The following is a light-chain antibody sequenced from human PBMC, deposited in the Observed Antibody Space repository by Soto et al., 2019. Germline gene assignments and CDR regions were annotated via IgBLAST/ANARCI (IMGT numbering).Light chain of an antibody. CDR3: QQLNSYPHT. CDR1: QGISSY. V-gene: IGKV1-9*01. Sequence: IQLTQSPSSLSASVGDRVTITFRASQGISSYLAWYQQKPGKAPKLLIYAASTLQSGVPSRFSGSGSGTDFTLNISSLQPEDFATYYCQQLNSYPHTFGQGTKVDIK. J-gene: IGKJ1*01. CDR2: AAS.